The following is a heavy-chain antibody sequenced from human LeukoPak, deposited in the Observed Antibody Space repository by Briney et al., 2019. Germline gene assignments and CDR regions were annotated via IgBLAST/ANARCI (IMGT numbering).Heavy chain of an antibody. Sequence: SETLSLTCTVSGGSISSSSYYWGWIRQPPGKGLEWIGSIYYSGSTYYNPSLKSRVTISVDTSKNQFSLKLSSVTAADTAVYYCARVPHAGYSSGWYDYWGQGTLVTVSS. J-gene: IGHJ4*02. V-gene: IGHV4-39*07. CDR1: GGSISSSSYY. CDR3: ARVPHAGYSSGWYDY. CDR2: IYYSGST. D-gene: IGHD6-19*01.